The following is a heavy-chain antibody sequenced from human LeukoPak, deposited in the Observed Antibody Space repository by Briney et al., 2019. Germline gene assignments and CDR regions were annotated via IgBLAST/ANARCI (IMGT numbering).Heavy chain of an antibody. Sequence: PGGSLRPSCAASGFTFSSYWMHWVRQAPGKGLMRVSRINSDGSNTIYADSVKGRFTISRDNAKNTLYLQMNSLRAEDTAVYHCTRGSGRYMDVWGKGTTVTVSS. CDR2: INSDGSNT. D-gene: IGHD1-14*01. CDR1: GFTFSSYW. V-gene: IGHV3-74*01. J-gene: IGHJ6*03. CDR3: TRGSGRYMDV.